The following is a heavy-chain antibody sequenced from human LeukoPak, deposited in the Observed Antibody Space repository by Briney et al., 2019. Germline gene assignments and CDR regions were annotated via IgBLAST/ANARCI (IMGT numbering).Heavy chain of an antibody. CDR1: GFTFSSRW. CDR3: HPLAYTSN. CDR2: VKTDGST. J-gene: IGHJ4*02. Sequence: GGSLRLSCAVSGFTSGFTFSSRWIHWVRQAPGKGLVWVSLVKTDGSTNYADSVKGRFTVSRDNAKNTLCLQMNNLRVEDTALYFCHPLAYTSNWGQGTLVTVSS. D-gene: IGHD6-19*01. V-gene: IGHV3-74*01.